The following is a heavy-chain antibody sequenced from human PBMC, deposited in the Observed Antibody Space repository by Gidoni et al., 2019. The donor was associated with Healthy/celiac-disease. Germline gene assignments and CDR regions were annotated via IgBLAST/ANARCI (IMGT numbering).Heavy chain of an antibody. D-gene: IGHD3-22*01. J-gene: IGHJ2*01. V-gene: IGHV1-2*02. CDR3: ARVVGYDSSGPTLPGTWYFDL. Sequence: QVQLVQSGAEVQKPGASVKVSCKASGYTFTGSYMPWVRQAPGQGLEWMGWINPNSGGTNDAQKFQGRVTMTRDTSISTVYMELSRLRSDDTAVYYCARVVGYDSSGPTLPGTWYFDLWGRGTLVTVSS. CDR2: INPNSGGT. CDR1: GYTFTGSY.